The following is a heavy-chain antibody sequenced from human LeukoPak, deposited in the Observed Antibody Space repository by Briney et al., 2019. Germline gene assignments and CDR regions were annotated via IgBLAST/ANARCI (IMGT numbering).Heavy chain of an antibody. Sequence: SETLSLTCVVYGGSFSGYYWSWIRQSPGKGLEWIGEINHRGSTNYNPSLKRRVTISLDTSKNQFSLKLSSVTAADTAVYYCAREYYYDSSGYSNFDYWGQGTLVTVSS. CDR2: INHRGST. V-gene: IGHV4-34*01. CDR1: GGSFSGYY. CDR3: AREYYYDSSGYSNFDY. J-gene: IGHJ4*02. D-gene: IGHD3-22*01.